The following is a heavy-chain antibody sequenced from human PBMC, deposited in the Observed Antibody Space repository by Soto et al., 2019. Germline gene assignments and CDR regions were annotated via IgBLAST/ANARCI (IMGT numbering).Heavy chain of an antibody. CDR2: IIPIFGTA. CDR1: GGTFSSYA. CDR3: ARSGAGEWEPQDY. D-gene: IGHD1-26*01. Sequence: QVQLVQSGAEVKKPGSSVKVSCKASGGTFSSYAISWVRQAPGQGLEWMGGIIPIFGTANYAQKFQGRVTMTADKSTSTGYRELSSLRSEDTAVYYCARSGAGEWEPQDYWGQGTLVTVSS. V-gene: IGHV1-69*06. J-gene: IGHJ4*02.